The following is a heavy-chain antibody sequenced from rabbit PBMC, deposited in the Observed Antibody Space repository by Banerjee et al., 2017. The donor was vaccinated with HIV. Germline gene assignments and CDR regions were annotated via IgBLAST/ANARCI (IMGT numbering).Heavy chain of an antibody. D-gene: IGHD2-1*01. CDR2: IGVGGGST. V-gene: IGHV1S45*01. CDR3: ARRPTMTLVVNL. CDR1: GFSFSRTYW. J-gene: IGHJ4*01. Sequence: QEQLEESGGDLVKPEGSLTLTCTSSGFSFSRTYWICWVRQAPGKGLEWIGCIGVGGGSTCYASWAKGRFTISKTSSTTVTLQMTSLTAADTATYFCARRPTMTLVVNLWGQGTLVT.